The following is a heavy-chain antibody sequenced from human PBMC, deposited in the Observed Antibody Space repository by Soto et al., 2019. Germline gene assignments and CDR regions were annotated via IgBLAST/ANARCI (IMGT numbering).Heavy chain of an antibody. CDR2: IIPIFGTA. CDR1: GGTFSSYA. CDR3: ARDLDYGYENWFDP. J-gene: IGHJ5*02. Sequence: ASVKVSCKASGGTFSSYAISWVRQAPGQGLEWMGGIIPIFGTANYAQKFQGRVTITADKSTSTAYMELSSLRSEDTAVYYCARDLDYGYENWFDPWGQGTLVTVSS. D-gene: IGHD4-17*01. V-gene: IGHV1-69*06.